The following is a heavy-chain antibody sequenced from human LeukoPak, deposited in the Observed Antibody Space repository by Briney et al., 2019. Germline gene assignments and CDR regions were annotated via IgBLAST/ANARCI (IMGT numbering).Heavy chain of an antibody. D-gene: IGHD6-19*01. V-gene: IGHV1-69*06. CDR2: IIPIFGTA. CDR1: GGTFSSYA. J-gene: IGHJ4*02. CDR3: ARDAVGYSSGWYGY. Sequence: ASVKVSCKASGGTFSSYAISWVRQAPGQGLEWMGGIIPIFGTANYAQKFQGRVTITADKSTSTAYMELRSLRSDDTAVYYCARDAVGYSSGWYGYWGQGTLVTVSS.